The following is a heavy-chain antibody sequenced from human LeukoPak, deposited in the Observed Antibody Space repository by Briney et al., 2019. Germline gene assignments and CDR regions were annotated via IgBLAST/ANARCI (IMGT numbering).Heavy chain of an antibody. Sequence: SETLSLTCTVSGGSISSYYWSWIRQPPGKGLEWIGYIYYSGSTNYNPSLKSRVTISVDTSKNQFSLKLSSVTAADTAVYYCARLGRGRGFDPWGQGTLVTVSS. J-gene: IGHJ5*02. CDR1: GGSISSYY. CDR3: ARLGRGRGFDP. V-gene: IGHV4-59*08. CDR2: IYYSGST.